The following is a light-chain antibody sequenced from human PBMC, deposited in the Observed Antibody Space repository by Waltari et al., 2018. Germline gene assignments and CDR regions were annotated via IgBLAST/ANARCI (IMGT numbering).Light chain of an antibody. V-gene: IGLV6-57*01. CDR2: EDN. Sequence: FLLTQPHSVSESPGETVTISCTRNSGNIAANYVQWFQQRPGRSPTTVIYEDNHRPSRVPVRYSSSVDTSSNSASLTISGLKTEDEADYYCQSYDGTIWVFGGGTKLTIL. J-gene: IGLJ3*02. CDR1: SGNIAANY. CDR3: QSYDGTIWV.